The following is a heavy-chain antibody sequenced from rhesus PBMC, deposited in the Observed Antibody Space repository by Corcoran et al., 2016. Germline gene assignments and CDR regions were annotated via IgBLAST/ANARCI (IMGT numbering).Heavy chain of an antibody. CDR2: IYGSSGST. V-gene: IGHV4-160*01. CDR3: ARRRGLLHFFDY. CDR1: GGSFSSYW. J-gene: IGHJ4*01. D-gene: IGHD3-28*01. Sequence: QVQLQESGPGLVKPSETLSLTCAVSGGSFSSYWWGWIRQTPGKGLEGIGSIYGSSGSTEYNPSRKSRATISRDTSKNQFSLKLSSVTAADTVVYYCARRRGLLHFFDYWGQGVLVTVSS.